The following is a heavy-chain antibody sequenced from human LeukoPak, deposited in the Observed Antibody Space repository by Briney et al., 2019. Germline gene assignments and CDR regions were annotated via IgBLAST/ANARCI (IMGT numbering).Heavy chain of an antibody. CDR2: TCYSGST. Sequence: KPSETLSLTCTVSGGSISSSSYYWAWIRQPPGKGLEWIVSTCYSGSTYYNPSLKSRVTISVDTSKNQFSLNLSSVSAADTAVYYCARFTYQIDSTGYYIPSYFDYWGQGTLVTVSS. V-gene: IGHV4-39*01. D-gene: IGHD3-22*01. CDR3: ARFTYQIDSTGYYIPSYFDY. J-gene: IGHJ4*02. CDR1: GGSISSSSYY.